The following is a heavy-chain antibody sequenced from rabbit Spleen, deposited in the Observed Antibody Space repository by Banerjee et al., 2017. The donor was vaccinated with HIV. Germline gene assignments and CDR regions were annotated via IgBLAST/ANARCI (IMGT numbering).Heavy chain of an antibody. V-gene: IGHV1S43*01. CDR1: GFSFSSYYY. J-gene: IGHJ4*01. CDR2: MHINSGST. CDR3: ARLFAYAGYAGFGYATLDYFNL. D-gene: IGHD6-1*01. Sequence: QEQLVESGGGLVQPEGSLTLTCTASGFSFSSYYYMCWVRQAPGKGLELIGTMHINSGSTYYASWAKGRFTISRSTSLNTVTLQMTSLTAADTATYFCARLFAYAGYAGFGYATLDYFNLWGPGTLVTVS.